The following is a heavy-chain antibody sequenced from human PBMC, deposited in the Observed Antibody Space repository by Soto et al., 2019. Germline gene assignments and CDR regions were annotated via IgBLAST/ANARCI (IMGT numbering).Heavy chain of an antibody. CDR2: IIPIFGTA. CDR3: ARQFHYDCSGYYYAY. Sequence: QVQLVQSGAEVKKPGSSVKVSCKASGGTFSRNTISWVRQAPGQGLEWMGGIIPIFGTANYAQKFQGRVTITADESTSTAYMEVSRLRSEDTAVYYCARQFHYDCSGYYYAYWGQGTLVTVSS. D-gene: IGHD3-22*01. CDR1: GGTFSRNT. V-gene: IGHV1-69*01. J-gene: IGHJ4*02.